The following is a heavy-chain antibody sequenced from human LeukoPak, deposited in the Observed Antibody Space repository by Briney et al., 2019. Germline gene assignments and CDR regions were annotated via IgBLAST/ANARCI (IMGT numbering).Heavy chain of an antibody. CDR3: ARGLTASHFHR. CDR1: GGSTSRDY. V-gene: IGHV4-59*01. J-gene: IGHJ4*02. D-gene: IGHD5-18*01. Sequence: SETLTHTCIEIGGSTSRDYGRLIRQAPGKGLEWIGYISYTGNTNYNPSLKSRVTISADTSKNQVSLKLSSATAADTAVYHCARGLTASHFHRWGQGTLVTVSS. CDR2: ISYTGNT.